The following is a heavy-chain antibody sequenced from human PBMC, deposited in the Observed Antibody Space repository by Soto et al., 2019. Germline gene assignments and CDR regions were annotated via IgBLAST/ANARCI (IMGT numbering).Heavy chain of an antibody. CDR3: ARRSCSGNNCCFDH. Sequence: SETLSLTCTVSGVSISSSSYYLGWIRQPPGKGLEWIGSIYYSGSTYYNPSLKSRVTISVDTSKNQFSLKLSSVTAADTAVYYCARRSCSGNNCCFDHWGQGTLVTVSS. J-gene: IGHJ4*02. V-gene: IGHV4-39*07. D-gene: IGHD2-15*01. CDR1: GVSISSSSYY. CDR2: IYYSGST.